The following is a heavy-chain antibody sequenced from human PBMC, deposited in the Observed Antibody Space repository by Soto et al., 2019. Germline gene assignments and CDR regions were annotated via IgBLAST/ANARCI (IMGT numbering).Heavy chain of an antibody. CDR3: ARGTPSPLIVRSSRGPWFDP. J-gene: IGHJ5*02. V-gene: IGHV4-59*08. CDR1: GGSISSYY. CDR2: MYYGGRT. D-gene: IGHD2-15*01. Sequence: PSETLSLTCTVSGGSISSYYWSWIRQPPGKGLEWIGYMYYGGRTNYNPSLKSRVTISVDTSKMQVSLKLSSVTAADTAVYFCARGTPSPLIVRSSRGPWFDPWGQGTLVTV.